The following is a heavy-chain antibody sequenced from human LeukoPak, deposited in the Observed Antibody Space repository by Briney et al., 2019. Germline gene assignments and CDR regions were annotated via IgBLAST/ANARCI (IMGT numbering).Heavy chain of an antibody. J-gene: IGHJ6*03. CDR1: GGSISSSSYY. D-gene: IGHD3-9*01. CDR2: FSSGGST. Sequence: SETLSLTCIVPGGSISSSSYYWAWIRQSPGKGLEWIGTFSSGGSTNYNPSLKSRVTISVDTSKNQFSLKLSSVTAADTAVYYCARGGGIRYFERDCYYMDVWGKGTTVTVSS. CDR3: ARGGGIRYFERDCYYMDV. V-gene: IGHV4-39*07.